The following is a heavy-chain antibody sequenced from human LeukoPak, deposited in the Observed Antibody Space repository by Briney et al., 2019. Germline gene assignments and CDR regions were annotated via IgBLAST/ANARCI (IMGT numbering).Heavy chain of an antibody. D-gene: IGHD4-17*01. CDR1: GYTFTSYG. J-gene: IGHJ4*02. Sequence: ASVKVSCKASGYTFTSYGISWVRQAPGQGLEWMGWISAYNGNTNYAQKLQGRVTMTTDTSTSTAYMELSSLRSEDTAVYYCARDLGGLRRTTVTGVFDYWGQGTLVTVSS. CDR3: ARDLGGLRRTTVTGVFDY. CDR2: ISAYNGNT. V-gene: IGHV1-18*01.